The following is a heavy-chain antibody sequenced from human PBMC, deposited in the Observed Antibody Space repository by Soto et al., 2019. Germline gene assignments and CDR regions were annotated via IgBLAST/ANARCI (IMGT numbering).Heavy chain of an antibody. CDR2: IYYSGST. J-gene: IGHJ6*02. V-gene: IGHV4-31*03. CDR3: ARGGRRSPGMDV. CDR1: GGSISSGGYY. Sequence: QVQLQESGPGLVKPSQTLSLTCTVSGGSISSGGYYWSWIRQHPGKGLEWIGYIYYSGSTYYNPSLXSXXTISVDTSKNQFSLKLSSVTAADTAVYYCARGGRRSPGMDVGGQGTTVTVSS.